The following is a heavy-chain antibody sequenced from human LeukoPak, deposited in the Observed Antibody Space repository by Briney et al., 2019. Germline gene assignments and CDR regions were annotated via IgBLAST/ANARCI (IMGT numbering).Heavy chain of an antibody. CDR1: GGSISSYY. CDR2: IYYSGST. D-gene: IGHD5-18*01. CDR3: ARSAGYSYGGVDFDY. V-gene: IGHV4-59*08. J-gene: IGHJ4*02. Sequence: SETLPLTCTVSGGSISSYYWSWIRQPAGKGLEWIGYIYYSGSTNYNPSLKSRVTISVDTSKNQFSLKLSSVTAADTVVYYCARSAGYSYGGVDFDYWGQGTLVTVSS.